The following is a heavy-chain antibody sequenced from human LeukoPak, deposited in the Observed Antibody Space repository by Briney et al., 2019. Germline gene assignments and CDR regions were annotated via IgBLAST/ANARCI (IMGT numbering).Heavy chain of an antibody. Sequence: GESLKISCEGSGYSFTNYWIGWVRQMPGKGLEWMGIIYPADSDTRYSPSFQGQVTISADKSISTAYLQWSSLKASDTAMYYCARHPSAWLQSSTKSAHFDYWGQGTLVTVSS. CDR3: ARHPSAWLQSSTKSAHFDY. V-gene: IGHV5-51*01. CDR2: IYPADSDT. J-gene: IGHJ4*02. D-gene: IGHD5-24*01. CDR1: GYSFTNYW.